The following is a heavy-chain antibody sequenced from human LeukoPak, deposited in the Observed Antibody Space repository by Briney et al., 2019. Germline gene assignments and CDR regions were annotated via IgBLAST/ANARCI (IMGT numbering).Heavy chain of an antibody. V-gene: IGHV3-7*01. CDR1: GFTFSSYW. J-gene: IGHJ4*02. Sequence: GGSLRLSCAASGFTFSSYWMSWVRQAPGKGLEWVANIKQDGSEKYYVDSVKGRFTISRDNAKNSLYLQMNSLRAEDTAVYYCARDANYYDSSGPGDWGQGTLVTVSS. CDR2: IKQDGSEK. D-gene: IGHD3-22*01. CDR3: ARDANYYDSSGPGD.